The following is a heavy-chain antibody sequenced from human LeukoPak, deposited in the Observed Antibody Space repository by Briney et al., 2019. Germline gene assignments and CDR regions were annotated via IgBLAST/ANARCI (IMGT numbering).Heavy chain of an antibody. J-gene: IGHJ4*02. CDR1: GFTFSSYG. V-gene: IGHV3-30*18. Sequence: PGGSLRLSCAASGFTFSSYGMHWVRQAPGKGLEWVAVVSHDGSNKYYADSVKGRFTICRDNSKNTLYLQMNSLRAEDTAVYCCAKDQGYNWNDGYFDYWGQGTLVTVSS. D-gene: IGHD1-20*01. CDR2: VSHDGSNK. CDR3: AKDQGYNWNDGYFDY.